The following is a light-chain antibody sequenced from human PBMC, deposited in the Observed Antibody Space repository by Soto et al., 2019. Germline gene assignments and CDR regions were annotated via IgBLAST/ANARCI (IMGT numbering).Light chain of an antibody. Sequence: EIVLTQSPGTLSLSPGERATLSCRASQSVSSYYLAWYQQKPGQAPRLLIYAASSRATGIPDRFSGSGSGTEFTLTISRLEPEDFAVYYCQQYGNSITFGQGTRLAIK. CDR3: QQYGNSIT. J-gene: IGKJ5*01. V-gene: IGKV3-20*01. CDR2: AAS. CDR1: QSVSSYY.